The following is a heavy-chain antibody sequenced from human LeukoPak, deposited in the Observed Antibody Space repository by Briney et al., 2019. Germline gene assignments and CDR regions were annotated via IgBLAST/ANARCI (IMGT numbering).Heavy chain of an antibody. J-gene: IGHJ3*02. Sequence: GGSLTLSCAASGFTGISKYMNCVRQARGKGLEWVAVIYIGGSTYYADSVKGRFIISRHNSKNTLYLQMNSLRAEDTAVYYCANDSSGMMTYDAFDIWGQGTMVTVSS. CDR2: IYIGGST. CDR1: GFTGISKY. V-gene: IGHV3-53*04. CDR3: ANDSSGMMTYDAFDI. D-gene: IGHD6-19*01.